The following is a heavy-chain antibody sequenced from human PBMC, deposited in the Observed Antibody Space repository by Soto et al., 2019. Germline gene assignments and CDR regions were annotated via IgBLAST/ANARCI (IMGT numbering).Heavy chain of an antibody. CDR1: GGSINSGSYY. Sequence: QVQLQESGPGLVKPSQTLSLTCTVSGGSINSGSYYWSWIRQRPGEGLEWIGYIYSSGSTYHNPSLESRVTISGDTSKSQFSLKLSFASAADTAVYYCARGISITGAANNWFDPWGQGTLVTVSS. CDR3: ARGISITGAANNWFDP. V-gene: IGHV4-31*03. D-gene: IGHD3-10*01. J-gene: IGHJ5*02. CDR2: IYSSGST.